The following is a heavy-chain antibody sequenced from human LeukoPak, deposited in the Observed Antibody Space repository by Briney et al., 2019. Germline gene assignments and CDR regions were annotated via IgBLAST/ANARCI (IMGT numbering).Heavy chain of an antibody. CDR1: GGSFSGYY. CDR3: ASLGSYYFDY. V-gene: IGHV4-34*01. CDR2: INHSGST. Sequence: SETLSLTYAVYGGSFSGYYWSWIRQPPGKGLEWIGEINHSGSTNYNPSLKSRVTISVDTSKNQFSLKLSPVTAADTAVYYCASLGSYYFDYWGQGTLVTVSS. J-gene: IGHJ4*02. D-gene: IGHD1-26*01.